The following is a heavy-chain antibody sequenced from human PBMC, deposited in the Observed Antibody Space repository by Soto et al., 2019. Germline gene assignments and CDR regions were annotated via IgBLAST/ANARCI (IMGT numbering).Heavy chain of an antibody. V-gene: IGHV4-34*02. CDR2: INQSGST. CDR3: ARGNFWSGYDPSHYYYMDV. Sequence: QVQLQQWGAGLLKPSETLSLTCAVSGGSFTGYFWNWIRQTPGKGLEWIGEINQSGSTTYNPSLKSRVTISVDRSKNQFSLGLNSVTAADTAVYYCARGNFWSGYDPSHYYYMDVWGKGTAVTVSS. J-gene: IGHJ6*03. CDR1: GGSFTGYF. D-gene: IGHD3-3*01.